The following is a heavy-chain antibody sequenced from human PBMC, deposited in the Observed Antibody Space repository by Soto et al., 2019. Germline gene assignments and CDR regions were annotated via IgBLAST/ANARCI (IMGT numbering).Heavy chain of an antibody. Sequence: QVQLVQSGAEVKKPGASVKVSCKASGYTFTSYYMHWVRQATGQGLEWMGIINPTSGRTSYAQKFQGRVTMTRDTSTSTVYMELSSLRSEDTAVYYCASNPSWSGAFDIWGQGTMVTVSS. J-gene: IGHJ3*02. CDR2: INPTSGRT. CDR1: GYTFTSYY. CDR3: ASNPSWSGAFDI. V-gene: IGHV1-46*01.